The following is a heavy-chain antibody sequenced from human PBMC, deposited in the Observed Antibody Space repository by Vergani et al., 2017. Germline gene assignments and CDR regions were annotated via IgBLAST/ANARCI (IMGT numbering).Heavy chain of an antibody. D-gene: IGHD3-10*01. J-gene: IGHJ5*02. CDR1: GGSITSGSFY. V-gene: IGHV4-61*02. CDR2: IHSSGTT. Sequence: QVQLHESGPGLVKPSQTLSLTCTVSGGSITSGSFYWSWIRQPAGKGLEWIGRIHSSGTTNYNPSLKSRVTLSVDTSKHQLSLRMTSLTAADAAVYYCARDSWTSELRGVYWFDTWRQGTLVSVSS. CDR3: ARDSWTSELRGVYWFDT.